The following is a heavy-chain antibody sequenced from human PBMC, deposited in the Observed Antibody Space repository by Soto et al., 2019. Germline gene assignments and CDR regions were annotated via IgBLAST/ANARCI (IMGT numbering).Heavy chain of an antibody. CDR1: GYTFPRYD. V-gene: IGHV1-8*01. D-gene: IGHD1-1*01. CDR2: MNPHTGNS. Sequence: GDSVKVSCKASGYTFPRYDISWVRLATGQRLDWMGWMNPHTGNSAYAQKFQGRVTVTSDTSINTVHMELNSLRSEDTAVYYCARRAETNGWNGFGADKYYFDFWGQGSLVTVSS. J-gene: IGHJ4*02. CDR3: ARRAETNGWNGFGADKYYFDF.